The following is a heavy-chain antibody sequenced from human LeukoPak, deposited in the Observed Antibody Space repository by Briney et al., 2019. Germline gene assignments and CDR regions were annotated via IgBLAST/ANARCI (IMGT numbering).Heavy chain of an antibody. CDR3: ARTPYYYDSSGYYRFDY. CDR2: INHGGST. D-gene: IGHD3-22*01. J-gene: IGHJ4*02. Sequence: SETLSPTCTVSGGSISSGGYYWSWIRQPPGKGLEWIGEINHGGSTNYNPSLKSRVTISVDTSKNQFSLKLSSVTAADTAVYYCARTPYYYDSSGYYRFDYWGQGTLVTVSS. CDR1: GGSISSGGYY. V-gene: IGHV4-39*07.